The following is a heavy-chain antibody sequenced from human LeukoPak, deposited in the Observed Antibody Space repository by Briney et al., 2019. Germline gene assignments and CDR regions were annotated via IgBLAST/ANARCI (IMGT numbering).Heavy chain of an antibody. Sequence: SETLSLTCTFSGHSTRNCYCSWIPQPPGKGLEWIGYVYYTGTTNYNPSLRSRVTISIDTSKKQFSLKLTSVTAADTAVYYCATFADSGGNWLAPWGQGTLVTVSS. V-gene: IGHV4-59*01. CDR1: GHSTRNCY. J-gene: IGHJ5*02. CDR3: ATFADSGGNWLAP. D-gene: IGHD4-23*01. CDR2: VYYTGTT.